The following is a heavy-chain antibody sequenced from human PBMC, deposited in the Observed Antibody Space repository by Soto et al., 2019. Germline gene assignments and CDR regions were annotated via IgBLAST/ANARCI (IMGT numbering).Heavy chain of an antibody. CDR2: IYYSGST. CDR1: GGSISSYY. J-gene: IGHJ3*02. Sequence: TSETLSLTCTVSGGSISSYYWSWIRQPPGKGLEWIGYIYYSGSTNYNPSLKSRVTISVDTSKNQFSLKLSSVTAADTAVYYCARGGYYDSSGYDAFDIWGQGTMVTVSS. D-gene: IGHD3-22*01. CDR3: ARGGYYDSSGYDAFDI. V-gene: IGHV4-59*01.